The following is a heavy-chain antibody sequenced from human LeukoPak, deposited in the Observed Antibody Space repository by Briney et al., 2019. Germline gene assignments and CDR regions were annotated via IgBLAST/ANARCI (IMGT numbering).Heavy chain of an antibody. Sequence: GGSLRLSCAASGFTFSSYAMHWVRQAPGKGLEWVAVISYDGSNKYYADSVKGRFTISRDNSKNTLYLQMNSLRAEDTAVYYCARGVVIHLFDYWGQGTLVTVSS. V-gene: IGHV3-30-3*01. D-gene: IGHD3-22*01. CDR1: GFTFSSYA. CDR2: ISYDGSNK. CDR3: ARGVVIHLFDY. J-gene: IGHJ4*02.